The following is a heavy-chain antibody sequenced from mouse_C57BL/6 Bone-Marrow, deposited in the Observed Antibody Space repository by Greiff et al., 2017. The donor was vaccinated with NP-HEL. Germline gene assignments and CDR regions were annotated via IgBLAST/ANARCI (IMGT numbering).Heavy chain of an antibody. J-gene: IGHJ3*01. CDR1: GYTFTEYT. CDR2: FYPGSGSI. D-gene: IGHD2-1*01. CDR3: ASHEAVYYGNGAWFAY. Sequence: QVQLKQSGAELVKPGASVKLSCKASGYTFTEYTIHWVKQRSGQGLEWIGWFYPGSGSIKYNEKFKDKATLTADKSSSTVYMELSRLTSEYSAVYFCASHEAVYYGNGAWFAYWGQGTLVTVSA. V-gene: IGHV1-62-2*01.